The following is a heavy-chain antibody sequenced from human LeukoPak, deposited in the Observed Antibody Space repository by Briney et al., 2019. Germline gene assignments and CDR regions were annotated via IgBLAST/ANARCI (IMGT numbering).Heavy chain of an antibody. CDR1: GYTFTSYD. J-gene: IGHJ6*03. CDR2: MNPNSGNT. Sequence: GASVKVSCKASGYTFTSYDINWVRQATGQGLEWMGWMNPNSGNTGYAQKFQGRVTMTRNTSISTAYMELSSLRSEDTAVYYCARGGDCSGGSCYSGADYYYYYMDVWGEGTTVTVSS. D-gene: IGHD2-15*01. V-gene: IGHV1-8*02. CDR3: ARGGDCSGGSCYSGADYYYYYMDV.